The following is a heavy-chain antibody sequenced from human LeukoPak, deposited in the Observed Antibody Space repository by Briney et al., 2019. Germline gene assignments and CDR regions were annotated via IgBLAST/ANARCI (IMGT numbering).Heavy chain of an antibody. Sequence: ASVKVSCKASGYTLTGYQMHWVRQARGQGLEWMGWINPNSGGTNYAQKFQGRVTMTRDTSISTAYMELSRLRSDDTAVYYCARDRTSRGTVPNYWGQGTLVTVSS. CDR2: INPNSGGT. D-gene: IGHD2-2*01. J-gene: IGHJ4*02. CDR3: ARDRTSRGTVPNY. CDR1: GYTLTGYQ. V-gene: IGHV1-2*02.